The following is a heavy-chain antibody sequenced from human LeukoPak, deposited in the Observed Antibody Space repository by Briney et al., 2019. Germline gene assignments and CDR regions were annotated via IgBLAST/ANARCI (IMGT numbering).Heavy chain of an antibody. CDR3: ASHTNGNSRYYFDY. Sequence: PSETLSLTCTVSGGSISSSSYYWGWIRQPPGKGLEWIGSIYYSGSTYYNPSLKSRVTISVDTSKNQFSLKLSSVTAADTAVYYCASHTNGNSRYYFDYWGQGTLVTVSS. J-gene: IGHJ4*02. CDR2: IYYSGST. D-gene: IGHD1-26*01. V-gene: IGHV4-39*01. CDR1: GGSISSSSYY.